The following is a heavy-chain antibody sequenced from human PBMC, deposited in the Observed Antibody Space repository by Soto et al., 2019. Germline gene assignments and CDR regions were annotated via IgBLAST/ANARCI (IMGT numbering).Heavy chain of an antibody. Sequence: GGSLRLSCAASGFTFSNFAMSWVRQAPGKGPEWVSAISGNGAHTYYADSVRGRLTISRDNSKNTLYLQMNSLRADDTALYYCAKDPYISDWHTTFDSWGQGTLVTVSS. CDR1: GFTFSNFA. D-gene: IGHD6-19*01. V-gene: IGHV3-23*01. CDR3: AKDPYISDWHTTFDS. J-gene: IGHJ4*02. CDR2: ISGNGAHT.